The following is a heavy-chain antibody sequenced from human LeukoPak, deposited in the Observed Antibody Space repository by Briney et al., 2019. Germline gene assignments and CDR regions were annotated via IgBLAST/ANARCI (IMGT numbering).Heavy chain of an antibody. CDR1: GFTFDDYT. CDR3: AKVYCNWNDGGLLDY. D-gene: IGHD1-1*01. V-gene: IGHV3-43*01. Sequence: GGSLRLSCAASGFTFDDYTMHWVRQAPGKGLEWVSLISWDGGSTYYADSVKGRFTISRDNSKNSLYLQMNSLRTEDTALYYCAKVYCNWNDGGLLDYWGRGTLVTVSS. CDR2: ISWDGGST. J-gene: IGHJ4*02.